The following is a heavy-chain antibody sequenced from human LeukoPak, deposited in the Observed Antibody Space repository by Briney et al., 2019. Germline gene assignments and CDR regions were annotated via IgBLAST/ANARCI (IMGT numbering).Heavy chain of an antibody. J-gene: IGHJ4*02. Sequence: GGSLRLSCAASGFTFHSYSMTWVRQAPGKGLEWVSAITGSGVSADYADSVKGRFTIFRDNSKNTLFLQMNNLRAEDTAVYYCAKRNRDSSGHFDSWGQGTLVTVS. CDR1: GFTFHSYS. D-gene: IGHD3-22*01. CDR3: AKRNRDSSGHFDS. V-gene: IGHV3-23*01. CDR2: ITGSGVSA.